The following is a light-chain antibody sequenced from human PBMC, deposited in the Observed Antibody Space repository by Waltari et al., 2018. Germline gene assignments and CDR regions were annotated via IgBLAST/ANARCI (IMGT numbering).Light chain of an antibody. Sequence: QSVLTQPPSVSGAPGQGVTIPCTGSRAHLGEGSDVHLYQQVPGTAPKVLIYANSNRPSGVPDRVSGSKSGTSASLAITGLQAEDEADYYCQCYDSRLSGVVFGGGTKLTVL. J-gene: IGLJ2*01. V-gene: IGLV1-40*01. CDR3: QCYDSRLSGVV. CDR1: RAHLGEGSD. CDR2: ANS.